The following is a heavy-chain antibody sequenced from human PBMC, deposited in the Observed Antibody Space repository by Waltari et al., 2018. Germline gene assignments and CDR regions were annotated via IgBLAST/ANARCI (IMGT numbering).Heavy chain of an antibody. CDR2: IYHSGNT. V-gene: IGHV4-38-2*02. Sequence: QVQLQESGPGLVKPSETLSLTCTVSGYSITSGYYWGCIRQPPGKGLEWIGSIYHSGNTYYNPSLKGRLTISVDTSKNQFSLRLSPVTAADTAVYYCARAPMSGAATGTFDFWGLGSLVTVSP. J-gene: IGHJ4*02. CDR3: ARAPMSGAATGTFDF. CDR1: GYSITSGYY. D-gene: IGHD6-13*01.